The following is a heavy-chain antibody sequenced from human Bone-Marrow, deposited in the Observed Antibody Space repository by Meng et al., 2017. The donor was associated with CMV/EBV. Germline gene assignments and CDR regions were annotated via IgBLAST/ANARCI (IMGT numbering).Heavy chain of an antibody. CDR2: IRSKANSYAT. J-gene: IGHJ5*02. CDR3: TILYCSSTSCYTSDP. V-gene: IGHV3-73*01. CDR1: FTFSGYA. D-gene: IGHD2-2*02. Sequence: FTFSGYAMHWVRQAAGKGLEWVGRIRSKANSYATADAASVKGRFTISRDDSKNTAYMQMNSLKTEDTAVYYCTILYCSSTSCYTSDPWGQGTLVTVSS.